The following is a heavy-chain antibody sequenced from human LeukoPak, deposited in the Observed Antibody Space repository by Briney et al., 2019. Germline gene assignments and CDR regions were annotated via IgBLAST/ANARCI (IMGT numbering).Heavy chain of an antibody. CDR1: GFTFSSYA. D-gene: IGHD6-13*01. CDR3: AREAREGYSSSWYTPHYFDY. V-gene: IGHV3-30*04. Sequence: PGRSLRLSCAASGFTFSSYAMHWVRQAPGKGLEWVAVISYDGSNKYYADSVKGRFTISRDNSKNTLYLQMNSLRAEDTAVYYCAREAREGYSSSWYTPHYFDYWGQGTLVTVSS. CDR2: ISYDGSNK. J-gene: IGHJ4*02.